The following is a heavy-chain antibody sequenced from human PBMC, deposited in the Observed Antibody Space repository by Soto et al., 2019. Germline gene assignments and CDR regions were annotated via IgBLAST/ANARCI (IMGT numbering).Heavy chain of an antibody. D-gene: IGHD2-21*01. CDR2: ISPDGSDL. J-gene: IGHJ4*02. Sequence: GGSLILYCAASRFPFLNYWMNWARQTPGKGLMWVSRISPDGSDLCYADSVEGRFTVSRDNAKNTLYLQMHSLRPEDRAMYYCACWGHIVPEAPSDFDRWGQGTLVTVSS. CDR1: RFPFLNYW. CDR3: ACWGHIVPEAPSDFDR. V-gene: IGHV3-74*01.